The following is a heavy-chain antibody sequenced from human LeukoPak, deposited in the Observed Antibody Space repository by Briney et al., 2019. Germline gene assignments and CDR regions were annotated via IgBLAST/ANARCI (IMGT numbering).Heavy chain of an antibody. Sequence: KPSETLSLTCTVSGDSIRTTSYYWDWIRQPPGKGLEWIGSVYYSGSTYFNPSLKSRVTISVDTSKNQFSLRLSSVTAADTAVYYCARRTAAGYWYFDLWGRGTLVTVSS. J-gene: IGHJ2*01. CDR3: ARRTAAGYWYFDL. D-gene: IGHD6-13*01. V-gene: IGHV4-39*01. CDR1: GDSIRTTSYY. CDR2: VYYSGST.